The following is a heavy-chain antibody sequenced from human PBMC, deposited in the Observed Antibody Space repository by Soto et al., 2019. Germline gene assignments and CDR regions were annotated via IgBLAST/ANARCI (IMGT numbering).Heavy chain of an antibody. CDR2: ISAYNGNT. D-gene: IGHD2-21*01. Sequence: QIQLVQSGGEVKKPGASVKVSCKSSGYKFISHSITWVRQAPGQGLEWVGRISAYNGNTKYAQKLQGRVTMTTDTSTNTAYMELRSLRSDDTAVYYCARGAFCGGAPGCRDMDVWGQGTTVTVSS. CDR1: GYKFISHS. J-gene: IGHJ6*02. CDR3: ARGAFCGGAPGCRDMDV. V-gene: IGHV1-18*01.